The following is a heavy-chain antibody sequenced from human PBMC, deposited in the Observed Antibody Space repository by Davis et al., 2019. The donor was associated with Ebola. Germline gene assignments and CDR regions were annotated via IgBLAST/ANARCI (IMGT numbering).Heavy chain of an antibody. V-gene: IGHV4-59*01. CDR2: ITYTGYT. CDR1: GGSITGYS. Sequence: MPSETLSLTCTVSGGSITGYSWNWIRQSPGKGLEWIGFITYTGYTTYNPSLKSRVSMSVAPSGNHFSLDLKSVTAADTAVYYCARDSVGALDVWGHGTMVTVS. CDR3: ARDSVGALDV. J-gene: IGHJ3*01.